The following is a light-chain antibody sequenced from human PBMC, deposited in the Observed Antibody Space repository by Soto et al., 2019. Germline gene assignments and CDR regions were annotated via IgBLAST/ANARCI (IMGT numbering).Light chain of an antibody. V-gene: IGKV3-20*01. J-gene: IGKJ4*01. Sequence: EIVLTQSPGTLSLSPGERATLSCRASQIFPSSYLAWYQQTPGQAPRLLIYGASSRATGIPDWFSGSGSGTDFILTISRLEPEDFAVYYCQHYDSSPTFGGGTKVEIK. CDR3: QHYDSSPT. CDR2: GAS. CDR1: QIFPSSY.